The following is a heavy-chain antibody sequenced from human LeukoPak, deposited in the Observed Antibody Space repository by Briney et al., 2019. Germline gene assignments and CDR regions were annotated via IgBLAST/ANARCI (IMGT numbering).Heavy chain of an antibody. D-gene: IGHD3-9*01. CDR1: GGSISTYY. CDR3: ARMIYYDILTGYSNYFDY. V-gene: IGHV4-59*08. Sequence: SETLSLTCTVSGGSISTYYWNWIRQPPGKGLEWLGYIYYTGSTNYNPSLKSRVTISVETSKNQFSLQLSSVTAADTAVYYCARMIYYDILTGYSNYFDYWGQGTLVTVSS. CDR2: IYYTGST. J-gene: IGHJ4*02.